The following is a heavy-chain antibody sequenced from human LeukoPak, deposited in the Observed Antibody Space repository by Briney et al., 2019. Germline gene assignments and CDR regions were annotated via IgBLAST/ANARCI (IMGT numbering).Heavy chain of an antibody. CDR1: GFTFSSYG. Sequence: GGSLRLSCAASGFTFSSYGMHWVRQAPGKGLEWVAFIRYDGSNKYYADSVKGRFTISRDNSKNTLYLQMNSLRAEDTAVYYCAKDLTTVTTQGDYWGQGTLVTVSS. J-gene: IGHJ4*02. CDR2: IRYDGSNK. D-gene: IGHD4-17*01. V-gene: IGHV3-30*02. CDR3: AKDLTTVTTQGDY.